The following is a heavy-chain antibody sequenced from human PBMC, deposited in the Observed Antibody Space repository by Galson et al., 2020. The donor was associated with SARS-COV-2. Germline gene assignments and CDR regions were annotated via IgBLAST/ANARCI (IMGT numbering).Heavy chain of an antibody. CDR3: ARHGDTMRLVFIEYAFDI. Sequence: SVKVSCKASGGTFSNYAISWVRQAPGQGLEWMGWIMPLFCATNYAQKFQGRVTFTADKSTSTAYMELSSLRSEDTAVYYCARHGDTMRLVFIEYAFDIWGQGTMVTVSS. CDR2: IMPLFCAT. V-gene: IGHV1-69*06. D-gene: IGHD3-22*01. J-gene: IGHJ3*02. CDR1: GGTFSNYA.